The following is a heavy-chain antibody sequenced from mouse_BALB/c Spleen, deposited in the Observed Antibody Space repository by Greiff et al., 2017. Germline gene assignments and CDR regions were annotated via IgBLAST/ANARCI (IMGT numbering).Heavy chain of an antibody. CDR1: GFTFSSYA. J-gene: IGHJ3*01. D-gene: IGHD2-10*02. CDR2: ISSGSSTI. V-gene: IGHV5-9-4*01. CDR3: ARDGEYGNYVRFAY. Sequence: EVKLVESGGGLVKPGGSLKLSCAASGFTFSSYAMSWVRQSPEKRLEWVAEISSGSSTIYYADTVKGRFTISRDNPKNTLFLQMTSLRSEDTAMYYCARDGEYGNYVRFAYWGQGTLVTVSA.